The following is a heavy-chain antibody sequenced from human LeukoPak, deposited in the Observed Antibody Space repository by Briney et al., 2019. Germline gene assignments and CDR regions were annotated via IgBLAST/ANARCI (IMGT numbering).Heavy chain of an antibody. D-gene: IGHD3-10*01. CDR2: IYXSGTT. J-gene: IGHJ5*02. CDR3: VSHIGGSGDWFDP. V-gene: IGHV4-39*01. CDR1: GGSISGXXXX. Sequence: SSETLSLTCTVSGGSISGXXXXXGRIXXXXXXXXXXXATIYXSGTTYYSPXXXXXXXISVDTSKNQFSLRLNSVTAADTAVYYCVSHIGGSGDWFDPWGQGTLVTVSS.